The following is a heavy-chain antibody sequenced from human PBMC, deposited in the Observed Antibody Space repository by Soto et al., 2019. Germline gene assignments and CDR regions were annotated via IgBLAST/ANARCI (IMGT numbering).Heavy chain of an antibody. D-gene: IGHD6-13*01. CDR3: ARTFIAAAGMSYYGMDV. CDR1: GFTFSSYG. J-gene: IGHJ6*02. CDR2: IWYDGSNK. Sequence: QVQLVESGGGVVQPGRSLRLSCAASGFTFSSYGMHWVRQAPGKGLEWVAVIWYDGSNKYYADSVKGRFTISRDNSKNXXYLQSNSLRPEDTAVYYCARTFIAAAGMSYYGMDVWGQGTTVTVSS. V-gene: IGHV3-33*01.